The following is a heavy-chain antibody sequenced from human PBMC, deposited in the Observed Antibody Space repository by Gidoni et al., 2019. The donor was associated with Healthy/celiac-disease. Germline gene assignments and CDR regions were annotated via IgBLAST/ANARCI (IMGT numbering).Heavy chain of an antibody. J-gene: IGHJ4*02. CDR1: GGSISSSSYY. D-gene: IGHD5-18*01. Sequence: QLQLQESGPGLVKPSETLSLTCTVSGGSISSSSYYWGWIRQPPGKGLEWIGSIYYSGSTYYNPSLKSRVTISVDTSKNQFSLKLSSVTAADTAVYYCARHVGYSYGSAPDYWGQGTLVTVSS. V-gene: IGHV4-39*01. CDR3: ARHVGYSYGSAPDY. CDR2: IYYSGST.